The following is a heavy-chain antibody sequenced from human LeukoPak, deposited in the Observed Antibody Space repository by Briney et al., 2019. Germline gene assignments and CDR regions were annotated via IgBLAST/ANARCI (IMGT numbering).Heavy chain of an antibody. Sequence: GGSLRFSCAASGFTLSSYSMNWVRQAPGKGLEWVSSISSSSSYIYYADSVKGRFTISRDNAKNSLYLQMNSLRAEDTAVYYCAREGGSSYRYYFDYWGQGTLVTVSS. CDR2: ISSSSSYI. V-gene: IGHV3-21*01. CDR1: GFTLSSYS. D-gene: IGHD1-26*01. J-gene: IGHJ4*02. CDR3: AREGGSSYRYYFDY.